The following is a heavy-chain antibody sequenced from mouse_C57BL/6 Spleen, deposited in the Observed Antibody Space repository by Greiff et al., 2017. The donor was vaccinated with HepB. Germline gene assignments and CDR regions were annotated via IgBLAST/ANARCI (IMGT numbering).Heavy chain of an antibody. CDR1: GFTFSDYG. Sequence: DVKLQESGGGLVKPGGSLKLSCAASGFTFSDYGMHWVRQAPEKGLEWVAYISSGSSTIYYADTVKGRFTISRDNAKNTLFLQMTSLRSEDTARYYCARNYGSSYRAMDYWGQGTSVTVSS. V-gene: IGHV5-17*01. CDR2: ISSGSSTI. CDR3: ARNYGSSYRAMDY. J-gene: IGHJ4*01. D-gene: IGHD1-1*01.